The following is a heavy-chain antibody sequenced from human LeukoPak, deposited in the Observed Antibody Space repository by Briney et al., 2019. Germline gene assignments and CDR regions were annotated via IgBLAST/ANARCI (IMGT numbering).Heavy chain of an antibody. J-gene: IGHJ3*02. Sequence: QPGGSLRLSCAASGFTFSNYDMHWVRQAPGKGLEWVANIRYDGSDKYYADSVKGRFTISRDNSKNTLYLQMNSLRAEDTAVYYCARTYLYAFDIWGQGTMVTVSS. CDR1: GFTFSNYD. CDR3: ARTYLYAFDI. D-gene: IGHD1-26*01. CDR2: IRYDGSDK. V-gene: IGHV3-30*02.